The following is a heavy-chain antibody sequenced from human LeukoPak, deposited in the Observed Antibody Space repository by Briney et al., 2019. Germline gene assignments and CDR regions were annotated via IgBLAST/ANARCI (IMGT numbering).Heavy chain of an antibody. V-gene: IGHV1-46*01. J-gene: IGHJ5*02. Sequence: RASVKVSCKASGYTFTSYYMHWVRQAPGQGLEWMGIINPSGGSTSYAQKFQGRVTMTRDTSTSTVYMELSSLRSEDTAVYYCASLIRADDYGDPWGQGTLVTVSS. CDR1: GYTFTSYY. CDR2: INPSGGST. D-gene: IGHD4-17*01. CDR3: ASLIRADDYGDP.